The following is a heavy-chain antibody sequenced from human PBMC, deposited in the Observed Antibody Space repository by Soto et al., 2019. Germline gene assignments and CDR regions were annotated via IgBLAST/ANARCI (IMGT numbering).Heavy chain of an antibody. Sequence: SETLSLTCAVYGGSFSGYFWSWIRQPPGKGLEWIGEINHSGRSKYNPSLKSRVTISVDTSKNQFSLHLSSVTAADTAVYYCARGDDFWSGYPFDSWGQGTLVTVSS. J-gene: IGHJ4*02. CDR3: ARGDDFWSGYPFDS. V-gene: IGHV4-34*01. D-gene: IGHD3-3*01. CDR2: INHSGRS. CDR1: GGSFSGYF.